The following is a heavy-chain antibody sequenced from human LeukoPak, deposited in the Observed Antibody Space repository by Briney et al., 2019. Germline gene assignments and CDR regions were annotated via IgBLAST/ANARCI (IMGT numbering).Heavy chain of an antibody. CDR2: IHYSGST. J-gene: IGHJ4*02. CDR3: ARDRTTSHFYY. V-gene: IGHV4-59*01. CDR1: GGSISSYY. Sequence: SQSLSLTCTVAGGSISSYYWSWVRHPPGKGLEWVGYIHYSGSTNYNPSLKTRVTISVDTSKNQFSLKLSFVTAADTAVYYCARDRTTSHFYYLGQGTLVTVSS. D-gene: IGHD4-17*01.